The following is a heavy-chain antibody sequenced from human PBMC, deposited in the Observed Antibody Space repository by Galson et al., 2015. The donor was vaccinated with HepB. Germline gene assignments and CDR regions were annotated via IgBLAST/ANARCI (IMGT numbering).Heavy chain of an antibody. V-gene: IGHV3-53*01. CDR2: IYSDGST. D-gene: IGHD4-23*01. CDR3: ASGDNDAFDI. J-gene: IGHJ3*02. Sequence: SLRLSCAASGLTVSRNYVSWVRQAPGKGLEWISVIYSDGSTYYADPAKGRFTISRDNSKNTLYLQINSLRAEDTAVYYCASGDNDAFDIWGQGTMVTVSS. CDR1: GLTVSRNY.